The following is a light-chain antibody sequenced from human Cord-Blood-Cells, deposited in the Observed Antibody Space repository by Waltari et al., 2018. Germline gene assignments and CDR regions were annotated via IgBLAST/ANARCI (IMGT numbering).Light chain of an antibody. CDR1: QSLLHSDGQTY. CDR3: QQSYSTPTARGT. Sequence: DIVMTQTPLSLPVTPGQPASIPFKSSQSLLHSDGQTYWYWYLQKPGQSPQLLIYEVSSRFSGVPDRFSGSGSGTDFTLKISSLQPEDFATYYCQQSYSTPTARGTFGQGTKVEIK. V-gene: IGKV2-29*02. J-gene: IGKJ1*01. CDR2: EVS.